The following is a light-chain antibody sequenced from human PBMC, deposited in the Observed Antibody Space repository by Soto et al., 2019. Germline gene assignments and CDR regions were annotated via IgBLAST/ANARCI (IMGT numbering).Light chain of an antibody. Sequence: DIVMTQSPVTLSVSPGEGATLSCRASQHVNMDLAWFQQKPGQAPRLLIYGAITRATGISGRFTGRGSGTEFTLTVSDLQPEDSAVYYCHQYNKWPRTFGQGTKVEIK. CDR2: GAI. CDR3: HQYNKWPRT. J-gene: IGKJ1*01. V-gene: IGKV3-15*01. CDR1: QHVNMD.